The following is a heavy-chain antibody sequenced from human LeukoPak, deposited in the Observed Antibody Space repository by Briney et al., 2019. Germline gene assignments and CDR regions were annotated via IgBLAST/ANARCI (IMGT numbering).Heavy chain of an antibody. CDR1: GGSFSGYY. CDR3: ARVPFSSAYLYYFDY. V-gene: IGHV4-34*01. Sequence: ETLSLTCAVYGGSFSGYYWSWIRQPPGKGLEWIGEINHSGSTNYNPSLKSRVTISVDTSKDQFSLKLSSVTAADTAVYYCARVPFSSAYLYYFDYWGQGTLVTVSS. J-gene: IGHJ4*02. D-gene: IGHD3-22*01. CDR2: INHSGST.